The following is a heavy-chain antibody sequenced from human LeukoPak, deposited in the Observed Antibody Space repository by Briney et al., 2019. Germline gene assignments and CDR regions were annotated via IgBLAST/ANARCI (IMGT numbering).Heavy chain of an antibody. CDR2: IYYSGST. Sequence: PSETLSLTCTVSGGSISSYYWSWIRQPPGKGLEWIGYIYYSGSTNYNPSLKSRVTISVDTSKNQFSLKLSSVNAADTAVYYCARLWFGELSYFDYWGQGTLVTVSS. D-gene: IGHD3-10*01. CDR1: GGSISSYY. J-gene: IGHJ4*02. V-gene: IGHV4-59*08. CDR3: ARLWFGELSYFDY.